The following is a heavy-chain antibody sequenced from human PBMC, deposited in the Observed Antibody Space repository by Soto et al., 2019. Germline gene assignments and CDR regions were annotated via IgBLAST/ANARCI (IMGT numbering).Heavy chain of an antibody. J-gene: IGHJ4*02. CDR1: GFSISTHW. CDR3: ARGGHTSMVAEFDY. D-gene: IGHD5-18*01. CDR2: IKSDGSSA. Sequence: EVQLVESGGGLVQPGGSLRLSCAASGFSISTHWMHWVRQAPGKGLVWVSRIKSDGSSASYADSVKGRFTISRDSSKNTLYLKVNSRRAEDTAVYYGARGGHTSMVAEFDYWCQGTLVTVSS. V-gene: IGHV3-74*01.